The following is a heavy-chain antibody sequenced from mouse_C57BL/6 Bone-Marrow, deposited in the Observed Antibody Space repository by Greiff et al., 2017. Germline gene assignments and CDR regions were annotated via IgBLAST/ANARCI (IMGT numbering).Heavy chain of an antibody. CDR1: GYTFTSYW. J-gene: IGHJ2*01. CDR3: TRDDTTVGELYFDY. CDR2: IYPGNSDT. V-gene: IGHV1-5*01. D-gene: IGHD1-1*01. Sequence: VHVKQSGTVLARPGASVMMSCKTSGYTFTSYWMHWVKQRPGQGLEWIGAIYPGNSDTSYNQKFKGKAKLTAVTSASTAYMELSSLTNEDSAVYYCTRDDTTVGELYFDYWGQGTTLTVSS.